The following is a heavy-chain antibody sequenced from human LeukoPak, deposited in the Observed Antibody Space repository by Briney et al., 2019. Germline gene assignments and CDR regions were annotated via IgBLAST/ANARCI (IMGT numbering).Heavy chain of an antibody. D-gene: IGHD1-26*01. J-gene: IGHJ3*02. Sequence: GRSLRLSCAASGFTFDDYAMHWVRQAPGKGLEWVSGISWNSGSIGYADSAKGRFTISRDNAKNSLYLQMNSLRAEDTALYYCAKDRYSGSPSSFDAFDIWGQGTMVTVSS. CDR1: GFTFDDYA. CDR3: AKDRYSGSPSSFDAFDI. CDR2: ISWNSGSI. V-gene: IGHV3-9*01.